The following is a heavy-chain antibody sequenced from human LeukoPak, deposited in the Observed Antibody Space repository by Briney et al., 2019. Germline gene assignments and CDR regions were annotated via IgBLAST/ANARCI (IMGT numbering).Heavy chain of an antibody. Sequence: ASVKVSCKASGGTFSTYAISWVRQAPGQGLEWMGGIIPIFDTANYAQRFQGRLTITADESTRSAYMELSSLRSEDTAVYYCARNRSTSCCIFDYWGQGTLVTVSS. D-gene: IGHD2-2*01. CDR3: ARNRSTSCCIFDY. CDR2: IIPIFDTA. J-gene: IGHJ4*02. CDR1: GGTFSTYA. V-gene: IGHV1-69*13.